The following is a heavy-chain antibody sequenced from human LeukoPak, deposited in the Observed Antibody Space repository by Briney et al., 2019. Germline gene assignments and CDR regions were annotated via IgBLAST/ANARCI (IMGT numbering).Heavy chain of an antibody. CDR1: GFTFSSYA. D-gene: IGHD6-13*01. Sequence: GGSLRLSCAASGFTFSSYAMSWVRQAPGKGLEWVSYISSSGSTIYYADSVKGRFTISRDNAKNSLYLQMNSLRAEDTAVYYCARDKAVAAAGHYYYYMDVWGKGTTVTISS. CDR2: ISSSGSTI. CDR3: ARDKAVAAAGHYYYYMDV. J-gene: IGHJ6*03. V-gene: IGHV3-48*03.